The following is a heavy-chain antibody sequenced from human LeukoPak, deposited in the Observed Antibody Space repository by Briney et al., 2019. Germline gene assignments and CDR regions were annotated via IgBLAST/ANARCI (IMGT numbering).Heavy chain of an antibody. CDR1: GGSISSSGYY. Sequence: SETLSLTCTVAGGSISSSGYYWGWIRQPPGRGLDWIGTNYYAGGTYYNPSLKSRVTISVDTSKNQFSLRLSSVTAADTAVYYCARGFGESEYYYYGMDVWGQGTTVTVSS. D-gene: IGHD3-10*01. CDR2: NYYAGGT. J-gene: IGHJ6*02. V-gene: IGHV4-39*01. CDR3: ARGFGESEYYYYGMDV.